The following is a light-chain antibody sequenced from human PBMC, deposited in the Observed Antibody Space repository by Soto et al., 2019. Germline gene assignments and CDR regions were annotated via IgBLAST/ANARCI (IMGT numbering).Light chain of an antibody. CDR1: QTISSW. J-gene: IGKJ1*01. CDR2: DAS. CDR3: QQYNSYSRT. V-gene: IGKV1-5*01. Sequence: DIQMTQSPSTLSASVGDRVTITCRASQTISSWLAWYQQKPGKAPKALIYDASSLESGVPSRFSGSGSGTEFTLTISSLQPDDSATYYCQQYNSYSRTFGQGTKVDIK.